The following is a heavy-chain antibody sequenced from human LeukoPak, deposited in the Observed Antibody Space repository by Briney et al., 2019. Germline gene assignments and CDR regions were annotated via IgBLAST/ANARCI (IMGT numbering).Heavy chain of an antibody. Sequence: SETLSLTCTVSGVSVSSGSYYWSWIRQPPGKGLEWIGYIYYSGSTNYNPSLKSRVTISVDTSKNQFSLKLSSVTAADTAVYYCAREAAMVTDYYFDYWGQRTLVTVSS. CDR3: AREAAMVTDYYFDY. V-gene: IGHV4-61*01. J-gene: IGHJ4*02. CDR2: IYYSGST. D-gene: IGHD5-18*01. CDR1: GVSVSSGSYY.